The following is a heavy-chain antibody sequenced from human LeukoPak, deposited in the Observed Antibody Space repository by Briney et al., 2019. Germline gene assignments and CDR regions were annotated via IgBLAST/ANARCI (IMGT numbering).Heavy chain of an antibody. J-gene: IGHJ6*03. Sequence: GGSLRLSCAASGFTFSSYWMSWVRQAPGKGLEWVANIKQDGSEKYYVDSVKGRFTISRDNAKNSLYLQMNSLRSEDTAVYYCARAGIVATRAFPGVPVRYYMDVWGKGTTVTVSS. CDR2: IKQDGSEK. CDR3: ARAGIVATRAFPGVPVRYYMDV. V-gene: IGHV3-7*03. D-gene: IGHD5-12*01. CDR1: GFTFSSYW.